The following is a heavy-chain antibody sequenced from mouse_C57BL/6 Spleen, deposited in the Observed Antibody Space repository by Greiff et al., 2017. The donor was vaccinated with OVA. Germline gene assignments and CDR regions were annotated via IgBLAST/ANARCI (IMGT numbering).Heavy chain of an antibody. J-gene: IGHJ1*03. CDR1: GFTFSSYG. V-gene: IGHV5-6*01. CDR3: ARVYYGNYYDV. Sequence: EVKLVESGGDLVKPGGSLKLSCAASGFTFSSYGMSWVRQTPDKRLEWVATISSGGSYTYYPDSGKGRFTISRDNAKNTLYLQMSSLKSEDTAMYYCARVYYGNYYDVWGTGTTVTVSS. D-gene: IGHD2-1*01. CDR2: ISSGGSYT.